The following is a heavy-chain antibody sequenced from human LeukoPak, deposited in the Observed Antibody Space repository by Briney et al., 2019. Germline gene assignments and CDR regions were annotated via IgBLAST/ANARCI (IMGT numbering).Heavy chain of an antibody. J-gene: IGHJ1*01. CDR2: IYYSGST. V-gene: IGHV4-59*01. D-gene: IGHD1-26*01. Sequence: SETLSLTCTVSGGSISNYYWSWIRQSPVKGLEWIGFIYYSGSTNYNPSLKSRVTISVDTSKNQFSLKLSSVTAADTAVYYCARDYRLTQIQYWGQGTLVTVSS. CDR1: GGSISNYY. CDR3: ARDYRLTQIQY.